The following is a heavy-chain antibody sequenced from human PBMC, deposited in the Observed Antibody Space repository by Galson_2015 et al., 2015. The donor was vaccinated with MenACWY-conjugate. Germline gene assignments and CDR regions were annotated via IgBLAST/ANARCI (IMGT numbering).Heavy chain of an antibody. CDR1: GFTFSSYW. D-gene: IGHD5-12*01. CDR2: INSDGSST. V-gene: IGHV3-74*01. Sequence: SLRLSCAASGFTFSSYWTHWVRQAPGKGLVWVSRINSDGSSTSYADSVKGRFTISRDNAKNTLYLQMNSLRAEDTAVYYCARGAYSGYPDYWGQGTLVTVSS. CDR3: ARGAYSGYPDY. J-gene: IGHJ4*02.